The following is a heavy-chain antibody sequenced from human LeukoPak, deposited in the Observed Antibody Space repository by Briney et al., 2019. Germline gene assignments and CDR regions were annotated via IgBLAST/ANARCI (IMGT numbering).Heavy chain of an antibody. CDR2: LRSKAESYTT. J-gene: IGHJ3*02. D-gene: IGHD3-10*01. V-gene: IGHV3-72*01. Sequence: GGSLRLSCAASGFTFSDHYFDWVRQAPGEGLEWVSRLRSKAESYTTNYAAPVKGRFTISRDDSKNSLYLQMNSLKIEDSAVYYCVRGAKVRGDAFDIWGRGTAVTVSS. CDR1: GFTFSDHY. CDR3: VRGAKVRGDAFDI.